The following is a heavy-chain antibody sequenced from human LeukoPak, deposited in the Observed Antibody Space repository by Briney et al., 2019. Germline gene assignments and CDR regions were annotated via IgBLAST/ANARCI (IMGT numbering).Heavy chain of an antibody. D-gene: IGHD3-3*01. Sequence: GGSLRLSCAPSGFTFNRYSMNWVRHAPGKGLEWVSSSTPATDSTNYADSVQGRFTISRDNAKKTAYLQMNSLRVEDTAIYFCVGNQDFWSGYHAFEYWGQGSLVTVSS. CDR3: VGNQDFWSGYHAFEY. J-gene: IGHJ4*02. V-gene: IGHV3-21*01. CDR1: GFTFNRYS. CDR2: STPATDST.